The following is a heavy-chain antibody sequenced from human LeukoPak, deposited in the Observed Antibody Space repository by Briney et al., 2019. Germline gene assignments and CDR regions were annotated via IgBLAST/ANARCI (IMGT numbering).Heavy chain of an antibody. D-gene: IGHD2-2*01. CDR3: AKDAEDIVVVPAADFDY. Sequence: GGSLRLSCAASGFTFSSYGMHWVRQAPGKGLEWVAFIRYDGSNKYYADSVKGRFTISRDNSKNTLYLQMNSLRAEDTAVYYCAKDAEDIVVVPAADFDYWGQGTLVTVSS. CDR2: IRYDGSNK. CDR1: GFTFSSYG. J-gene: IGHJ4*02. V-gene: IGHV3-30*02.